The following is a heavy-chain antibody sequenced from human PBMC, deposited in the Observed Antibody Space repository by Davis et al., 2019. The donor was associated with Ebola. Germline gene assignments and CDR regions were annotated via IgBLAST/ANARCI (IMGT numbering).Heavy chain of an antibody. J-gene: IGHJ5*02. D-gene: IGHD3-16*01. CDR3: AREGPGGRDLRAKWFDP. CDR1: GFTFSSYA. Sequence: PGGSLRLSCAASGFTFSSYAMHWVRQAPGKGLEWVAVISYDGSNKYYADSVKGRFTISRDNSKNTLYLQMNSLRAEDTAVYYCAREGPGGRDLRAKWFDPWGQGTLVTVSS. V-gene: IGHV3-30-3*01. CDR2: ISYDGSNK.